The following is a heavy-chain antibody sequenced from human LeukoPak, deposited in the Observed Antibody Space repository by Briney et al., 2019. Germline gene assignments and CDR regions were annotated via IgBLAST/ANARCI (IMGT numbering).Heavy chain of an antibody. D-gene: IGHD1-26*01. CDR3: ASLWSYSLAY. J-gene: IGHJ4*02. CDR2: ISYDGSNK. CDR1: GFTFSSYA. Sequence: PGGSLRLSCAASGFTFSSYAMHWVRQAPGKGLEWVAVISYDGSNKYYADSVKGRFTVSRDNAKNSLYLQMNSLRAEDTAVYYCASLWSYSLAYWGQGTLVTVSS. V-gene: IGHV3-30-3*01.